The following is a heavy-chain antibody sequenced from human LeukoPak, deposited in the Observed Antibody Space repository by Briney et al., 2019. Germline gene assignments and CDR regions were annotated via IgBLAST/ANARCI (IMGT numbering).Heavy chain of an antibody. D-gene: IGHD3-22*01. CDR3: ARGLPYYYDSSGDFDAFDI. CDR2: IGTAGDT. V-gene: IGHV3-13*04. Sequence: GGSLRLSCAASGFTFSAYDMHWVRQATGRGLEWVSGIGTAGDTYYPGSVKGRFTVSRENAKNSLYLQMNSLTAGDTAVYYCARGLPYYYDSSGDFDAFDIWGQGTVVTVSS. J-gene: IGHJ3*02. CDR1: GFTFSAYD.